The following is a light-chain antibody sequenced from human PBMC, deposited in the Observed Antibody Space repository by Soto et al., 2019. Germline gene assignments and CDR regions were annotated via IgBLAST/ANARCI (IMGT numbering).Light chain of an antibody. Sequence: QSVLTQPASVSGSPGQSITISCTGTSSDVGGHNYVSWYQHYPGKAPKLMIYEVSNRPSGVSNRFSGSKSGNTASLTISGLQAEDEADYYCSSYTSSSTLEVFGTGTKVTVL. CDR3: SSYTSSSTLEV. CDR2: EVS. J-gene: IGLJ1*01. V-gene: IGLV2-14*01. CDR1: SSDVGGHNY.